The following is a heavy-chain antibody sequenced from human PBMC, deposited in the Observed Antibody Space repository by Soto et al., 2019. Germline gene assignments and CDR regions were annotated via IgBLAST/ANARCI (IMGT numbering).Heavy chain of an antibody. CDR3: ARDPDRSGYSYGYEGHGMDV. Sequence: SETLSLTCTVSGGSISSGGYYWSWIRQHPGKGLEWIGYIYYSGSTYYNPSLKSRVTISVDTSKNQFSLKLSSVTAADTAVYYCARDPDRSGYSYGYEGHGMDVWGQGTTVTVSS. CDR2: IYYSGST. CDR1: GGSISSGGYY. J-gene: IGHJ6*02. D-gene: IGHD5-18*01. V-gene: IGHV4-31*03.